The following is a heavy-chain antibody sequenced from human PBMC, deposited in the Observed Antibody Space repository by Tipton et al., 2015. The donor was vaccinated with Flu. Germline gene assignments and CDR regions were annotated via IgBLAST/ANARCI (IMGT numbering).Heavy chain of an antibody. Sequence: TLSLTCTVSGGSISSGSYYWSWIRQPAGKGLEWIGRIYTSGSTNYNPSLKSRVTISVDTSKNQFSLKLSSVTAADTAVYYCARLGYDFWSGYSNWFDPWGQGTLVTVSS. D-gene: IGHD3-3*01. CDR2: IYTSGST. CDR1: GGSISSGSYY. CDR3: ARLGYDFWSGYSNWFDP. J-gene: IGHJ5*02. V-gene: IGHV4-61*02.